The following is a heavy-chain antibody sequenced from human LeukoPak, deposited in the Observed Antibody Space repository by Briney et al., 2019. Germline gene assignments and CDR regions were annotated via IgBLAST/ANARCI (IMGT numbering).Heavy chain of an antibody. CDR2: IKSKTDGGTT. D-gene: IGHD3-9*01. J-gene: IGHJ4*02. CDR1: GFTFSNAW. CDR3: TTDLSNILTGYYSFDY. Sequence: GGSLRLSCAASGFTFSNAWMSWVRQAPGKGLEWVGRIKSKTDGGTTDYAAHVKGTFTIARDDSKNTLYLQMNSLKAEDTAVYYCTTDLSNILTGYYSFDYWGQGTLVTVSS. V-gene: IGHV3-15*01.